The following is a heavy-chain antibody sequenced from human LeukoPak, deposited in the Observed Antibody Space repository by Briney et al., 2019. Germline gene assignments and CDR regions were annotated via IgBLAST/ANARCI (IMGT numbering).Heavy chain of an antibody. CDR1: GYSFSTYW. Sequence: GESLKISCKGSGYSFSTYWIGWVRQMPGKGLDWMGIIYPGDSNIKYSPSLQGQVTISADKSISTAYLQWSSLKASDTAMYYCARLGYSYGQGDYWGQGTLVTVSS. D-gene: IGHD5-18*01. J-gene: IGHJ4*02. CDR3: ARLGYSYGQGDY. V-gene: IGHV5-51*01. CDR2: IYPGDSNI.